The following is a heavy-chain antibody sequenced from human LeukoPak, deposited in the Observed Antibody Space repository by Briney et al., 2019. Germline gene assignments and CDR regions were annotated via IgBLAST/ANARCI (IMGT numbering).Heavy chain of an antibody. J-gene: IGHJ4*02. V-gene: IGHV3-30*02. CDR2: IRYDGSDE. CDR1: GFMFNSYG. CDR3: ARDGGLYSVVRGADYNSFDY. Sequence: GGSLRLSCAASGFMFNSYGIHWVRQAPGKGLEWVAFIRYDGSDEYYAASVQGRFTISRDNSKNTLYLQMYSLRVDDTAMYYCARDGGLYSVVRGADYNSFDYWGQGTQVTVSS. D-gene: IGHD3-10*01.